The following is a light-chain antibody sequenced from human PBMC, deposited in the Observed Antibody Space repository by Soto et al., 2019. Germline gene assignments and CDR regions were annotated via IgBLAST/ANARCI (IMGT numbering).Light chain of an antibody. Sequence: EIVLTQSPATLSLSPGDTATISCRASQSVSRYLAWYQQKPGQAPRLLIYDASNRATGIPARFSGSGSGTDFTLTISCLEPEDFAVYYCQHRSNWPRTFGQGTKVEIK. CDR3: QHRSNWPRT. V-gene: IGKV3-11*01. CDR2: DAS. J-gene: IGKJ1*01. CDR1: QSVSRY.